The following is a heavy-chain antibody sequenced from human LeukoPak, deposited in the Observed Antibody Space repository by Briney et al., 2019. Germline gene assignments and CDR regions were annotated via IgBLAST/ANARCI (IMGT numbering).Heavy chain of an antibody. J-gene: IGHJ4*02. CDR2: IRSKAYGGTT. V-gene: IGHV3-49*03. Sequence: GGSLRLSCTASGFTFGDYAMSWFRQAPGKGLEWVGFIRSKAYGGTTEYAASVKGRFTISRDNAKNSLYLQMNSLRAEDTALYYCAKDRGWRSGSYLNYWGQGTLVTVSS. D-gene: IGHD1-26*01. CDR3: AKDRGWRSGSYLNY. CDR1: GFTFGDYA.